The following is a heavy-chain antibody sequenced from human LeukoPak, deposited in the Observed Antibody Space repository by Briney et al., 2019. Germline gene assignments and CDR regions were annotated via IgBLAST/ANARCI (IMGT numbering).Heavy chain of an antibody. V-gene: IGHV3-7*01. CDR2: IKQDGSEK. CDR3: ARDLYQLLLGDY. CDR1: GFTFSDYA. Sequence: GGSLRLSCAASGFTFSDYAMHWVRQAPGKGLEWVANIKQDGSEKYYVDSVKGRFTISRDNAKNSLYLQMNSLRAEDTAVYYCARDLYQLLLGDYWGQGTLVTVSS. J-gene: IGHJ4*02. D-gene: IGHD2-2*01.